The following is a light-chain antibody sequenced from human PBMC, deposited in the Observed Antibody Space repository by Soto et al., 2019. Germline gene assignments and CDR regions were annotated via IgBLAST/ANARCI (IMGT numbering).Light chain of an antibody. J-gene: IGLJ2*01. Sequence: QSVLTQPPSVSGAPGQRITISCTGSSSNSGAGYDVHWYQQLPGRAPKLLIYGNTNRPSGVPDRFSGSKSGTSASLAITGLQAEDDADYYCLSFDSSLSVIFGGGTKLTVL. V-gene: IGLV1-40*01. CDR1: SSNSGAGYD. CDR2: GNT. CDR3: LSFDSSLSVI.